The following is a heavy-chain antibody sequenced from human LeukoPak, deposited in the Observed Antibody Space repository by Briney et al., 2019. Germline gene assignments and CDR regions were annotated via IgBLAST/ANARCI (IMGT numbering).Heavy chain of an antibody. D-gene: IGHD5-12*01. J-gene: IGHJ4*02. CDR3: AKSETEVATINDY. Sequence: SVKVSCKASGFTFTSSAMQWVRQARGQRLEWIGWIVVGSGNTNYAQKFQEGVTITRDMSTSTAYMELSSLRSEDTAVYYCAKSETEVATINDYWGQGTLVTVSS. CDR2: IVVGSGNT. CDR1: GFTFTSSA. V-gene: IGHV1-58*02.